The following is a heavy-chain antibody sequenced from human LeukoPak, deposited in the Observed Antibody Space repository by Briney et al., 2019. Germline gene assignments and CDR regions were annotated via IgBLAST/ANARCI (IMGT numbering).Heavy chain of an antibody. CDR1: GFTVSSNY. CDR3: ARIKMTTVVNFWDY. J-gene: IGHJ4*02. Sequence: GGSLRLSCAPSGFTVSSNYMSWVRQAPGKGLEWVANIKQDGSEKYYVDSVKGRFTISRDNDKNSLYLQMNSLRAEDTAVYYCARIKMTTVVNFWDYWGQGTLVTVSS. V-gene: IGHV3-7*01. D-gene: IGHD4-23*01. CDR2: IKQDGSEK.